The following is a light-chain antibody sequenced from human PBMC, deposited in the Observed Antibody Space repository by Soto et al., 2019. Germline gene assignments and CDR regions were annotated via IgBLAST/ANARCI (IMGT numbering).Light chain of an antibody. Sequence: QSVLTQPPSASGTPGQRVTISCSGSSSNIGSNYVYWYQALPGTAPKLFIHSNHQRPSGVPDRFSGSKYGTSASLAITRLQAEDEADYYCQSYDISLHNYVFGTGTKLTVL. V-gene: IGLV1-47*02. CDR1: SSNIGSNY. CDR2: SNH. CDR3: QSYDISLHNYV. J-gene: IGLJ1*01.